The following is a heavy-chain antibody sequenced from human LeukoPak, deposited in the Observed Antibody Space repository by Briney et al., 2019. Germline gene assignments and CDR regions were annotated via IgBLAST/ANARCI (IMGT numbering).Heavy chain of an antibody. J-gene: IGHJ3*01. V-gene: IGHV3-30*02. CDR2: IRSDGSKE. CDR1: GFTFSSYW. CDR3: AKEAGLFDV. Sequence: GGSLRLSCAASGFTFSSYWMHWGRQAPGKGLEWVAYIRSDGSKEYHADSVKGRFIISRDNSKKILYLQMNSLRAEDTAMYYCAKEAGLFDVWGQGTMVTVSS.